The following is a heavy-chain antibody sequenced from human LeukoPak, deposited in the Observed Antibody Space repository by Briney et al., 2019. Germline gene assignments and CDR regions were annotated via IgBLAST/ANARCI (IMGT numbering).Heavy chain of an antibody. J-gene: IGHJ4*02. CDR3: TREAAAGIDY. CDR2: IKQDGSEK. CDR1: GCTFSTYW. V-gene: IGHV3-7*01. Sequence: GGSLRLSCAGSGCTFSTYWMSWVRQAPGKGLEWVANIKQDGSEKYYLDSVKGRFTISRDNAKNSLYLQMNSLRAEDTAVYFCTREAAAGIDYWGQGTLVTVSS. D-gene: IGHD6-13*01.